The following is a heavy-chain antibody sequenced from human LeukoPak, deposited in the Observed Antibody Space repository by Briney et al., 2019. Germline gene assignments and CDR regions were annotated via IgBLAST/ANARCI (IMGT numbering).Heavy chain of an antibody. V-gene: IGHV3-23*01. CDR3: AKGSRGYTNYYFDY. CDR1: GFSLSGYA. D-gene: IGHD2-2*02. J-gene: IGHJ4*02. Sequence: GGSLRLSCASPGFSLSGYARIWVRRAPGRGLELVSTTSGSGASTFYADSVRGRFITSKDIPSNIVYLQMNSLRAEDTAVYYCAKGSRGYTNYYFDYWGQGTLVTVAS. CDR2: TSGSGAST.